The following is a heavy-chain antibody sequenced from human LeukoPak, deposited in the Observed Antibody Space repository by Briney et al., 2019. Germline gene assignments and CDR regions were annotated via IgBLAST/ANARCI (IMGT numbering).Heavy chain of an antibody. CDR2: ISAYNGNA. J-gene: IGHJ5*02. Sequence: ASVKVSCKASGYTFTSYGISWVRQAPGQGLEWMGWISAYNGNANYAQKLQGRVTMTTDTSTSTAYMELRSLRSDDTAVYYCARDNSVGETAWWFDPWGQGTLVTVSS. CDR3: ARDNSVGETAWWFDP. V-gene: IGHV1-18*01. D-gene: IGHD1-26*01. CDR1: GYTFTSYG.